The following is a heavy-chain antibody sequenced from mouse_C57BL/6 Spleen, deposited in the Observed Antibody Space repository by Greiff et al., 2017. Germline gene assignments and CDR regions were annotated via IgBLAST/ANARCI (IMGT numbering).Heavy chain of an antibody. D-gene: IGHD1-1*02. CDR3: ARGNGHSFDY. J-gene: IGHJ2*01. V-gene: IGHV1-47*01. Sequence: QVQLQQSGAELVKPGASVKLSCKASGYTFTTYPIEWMKQNHGKSLEWIGNFHPYNDDIKYNEKFKGKATLTVDKSSSTVYMELSGLTSDDSAAYDYARGNGHSFDYWGQGTTLTVSS. CDR2: FHPYNDDI. CDR1: GYTFTTYP.